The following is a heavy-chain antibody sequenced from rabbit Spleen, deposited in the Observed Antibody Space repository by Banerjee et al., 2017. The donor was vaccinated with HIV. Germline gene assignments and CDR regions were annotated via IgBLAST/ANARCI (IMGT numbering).Heavy chain of an antibody. Sequence: QSLEESGGDLVKPGASLTLTCIASGVSFSGNSYMCWVRQAPGKGLEWIACIDSGSSGFTYFANWANGRFTISKTSSTTVTLQMTSLTAADTATYFCARDRPGSDNFDLWGPGTLVTVS. D-gene: IGHD3-1*01. V-gene: IGHV1S40*01. CDR1: GVSFSGNSY. J-gene: IGHJ4*01. CDR2: IDSGSSGFT. CDR3: ARDRPGSDNFDL.